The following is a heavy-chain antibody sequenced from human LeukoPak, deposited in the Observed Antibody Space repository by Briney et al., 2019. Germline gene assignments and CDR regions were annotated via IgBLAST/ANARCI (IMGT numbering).Heavy chain of an antibody. CDR2: ISSSSSTI. V-gene: IGHV3-48*04. CDR1: GFTFSSYS. D-gene: IGHD2-21*01. Sequence: PGGSLRLSCAASGFTFSSYSMNWVRQAPGKGLEWVSYISSSSSTIYYADSVKGRFTISRDNAKNSLYLQMNSLRAEDTAVYYCAREEVIYYYYMDVWGKGTTVTVSS. CDR3: AREEVIYYYYMDV. J-gene: IGHJ6*03.